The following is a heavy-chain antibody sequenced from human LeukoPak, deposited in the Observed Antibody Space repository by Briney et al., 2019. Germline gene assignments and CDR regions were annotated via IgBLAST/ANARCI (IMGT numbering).Heavy chain of an antibody. CDR1: GGSISSYY. J-gene: IGHJ4*02. D-gene: IGHD3-10*01. CDR3: RALNYGSGSYLFDY. Sequence: TETLSLTCTVSGGSISSYYWSWIRQPPGKGLEWIGYIYYSGSTNYNPSLKSRVTISVDTSKNQFSLKLSSVTAADTAVYYCRALNYGSGSYLFDYWGQGTLVTVSS. CDR2: IYYSGST. V-gene: IGHV4-59*12.